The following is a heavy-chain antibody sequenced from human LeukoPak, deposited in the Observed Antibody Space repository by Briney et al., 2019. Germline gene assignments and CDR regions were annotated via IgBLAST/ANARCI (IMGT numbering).Heavy chain of an antibody. D-gene: IGHD2-2*01. V-gene: IGHV1-2*04. Sequence: GASVKVSCKASGYTFTGYYMHWVRQAPGQGLEWMGWINPNSGGTNYAQKFQGWVTMTRDTSISTAYMELSRLRSDDTAVYYCARDVGYCSSTSCYEGGGFDYWGQGTLVTVSS. CDR3: ARDVGYCSSTSCYEGGGFDY. CDR1: GYTFTGYY. CDR2: INPNSGGT. J-gene: IGHJ4*02.